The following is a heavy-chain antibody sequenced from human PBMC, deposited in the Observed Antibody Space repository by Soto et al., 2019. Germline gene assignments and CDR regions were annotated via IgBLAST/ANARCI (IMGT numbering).Heavy chain of an antibody. V-gene: IGHV3-30-3*01. Sequence: QVQLVESGGGVVQPGRSLRLSCAASGFTFSSYAMHWVRQAPGKGLEWVAVISYDGSNKYYADSVKGQFTISRDNSKNTLYLQMNSLKAEDTDLYYCARDFYLERFNWFDPWGQGTLVTVSS. CDR2: ISYDGSNK. CDR1: GFTFSSYA. D-gene: IGHD1-1*01. J-gene: IGHJ5*02. CDR3: ARDFYLERFNWFDP.